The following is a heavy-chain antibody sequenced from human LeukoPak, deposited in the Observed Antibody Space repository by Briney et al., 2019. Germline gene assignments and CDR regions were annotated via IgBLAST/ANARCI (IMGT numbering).Heavy chain of an antibody. D-gene: IGHD2-15*01. CDR3: AKAQGSCGGDTCQYAVDV. Sequence: GGPLRLSCAASGFIFNNYAIAWVRQGPGKGLEWVSGISASGSRTYYADSVKGRFTISRDNSKNTLFLQMNSLRAEDTAVYYCAKAQGSCGGDTCQYAVDVWGQGTTVTVSS. CDR1: GFIFNNYA. CDR2: ISASGSRT. V-gene: IGHV3-23*01. J-gene: IGHJ6*02.